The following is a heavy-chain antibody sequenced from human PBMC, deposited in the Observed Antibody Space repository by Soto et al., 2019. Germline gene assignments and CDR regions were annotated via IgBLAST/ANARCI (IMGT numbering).Heavy chain of an antibody. Sequence: EAQLLEAGGGLVQPGESLTLSCVASHFAFNIDAITCVRQAPGKGLEWVASMSGSGSSIYYADSVKGRFTITRDKSKKTLYLQMNSRRAEDTAVYWCARDNWNGAYYGLDVWGQGTTVTVS. CDR3: ARDNWNGAYYGLDV. CDR1: HFAFNIDA. CDR2: MSGSGSSI. V-gene: IGHV3-23*01. D-gene: IGHD1-20*01. J-gene: IGHJ6*02.